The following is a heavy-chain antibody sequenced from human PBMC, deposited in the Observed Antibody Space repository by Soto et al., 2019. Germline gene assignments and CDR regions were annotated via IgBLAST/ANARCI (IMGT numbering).Heavy chain of an antibody. CDR3: ARDGVGATLFFGFLDS. Sequence: QVHLVESGGGVVQPGRSLRLACVASESIFSGYGMHWVRQAPGKGREWVAVIRYDGSNIYYADSVKGRFSIYRYNSKNTLYLQMDSLRAEDTAVYYCARDGVGATLFFGFLDSWGQGALVTVSS. CDR2: IRYDGSNI. V-gene: IGHV3-33*01. D-gene: IGHD1-26*01. CDR1: ESIFSGYG. J-gene: IGHJ4*02.